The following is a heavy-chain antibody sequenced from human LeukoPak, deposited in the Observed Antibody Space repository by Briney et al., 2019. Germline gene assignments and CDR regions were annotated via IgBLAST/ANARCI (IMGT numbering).Heavy chain of an antibody. D-gene: IGHD3-3*01. CDR1: GYTFTGYY. J-gene: IGHJ3*02. V-gene: IGHV1-2*02. CDR2: INPNSGGT. CDR3: ARGGPLLRFLEWLADAFDI. Sequence: ASVKVSCKASGYTFTGYYMHWVRQAPGQGLEWMGWINPNSGGTNYAQKFQGRVTMTRDTSISTAYMELSRLRSDDTAVYYCARGGPLLRFLEWLADAFDIWGQGTMVTVSS.